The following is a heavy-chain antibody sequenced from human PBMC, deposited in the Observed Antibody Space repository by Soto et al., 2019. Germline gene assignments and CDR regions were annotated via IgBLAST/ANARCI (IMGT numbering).Heavy chain of an antibody. Sequence: SETLSLTCAVYGGTFSGYFWTWVRQPPGKGLEWIGEIEHNGNNNINPSLKSRVIMSVDTSKNQISLTLTSVTAADTAVYYCARDFRYFPYWGQGTLVTVSS. CDR1: GGTFSGYF. V-gene: IGHV4-34*08. CDR2: IEHNGNN. D-gene: IGHD3-10*01. CDR3: ARDFRYFPY. J-gene: IGHJ4*02.